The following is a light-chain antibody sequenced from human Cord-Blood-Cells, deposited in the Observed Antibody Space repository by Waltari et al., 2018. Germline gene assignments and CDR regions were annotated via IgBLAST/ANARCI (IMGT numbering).Light chain of an antibody. Sequence: NFMLTQPHSVSESPGKTVTISCTGSSGSIASNYVQWYQQRPGRSPTTLIYEDNQRPSGVPDRFSGSIDSSSNSASLTISGLKTEDEADYYCQSYDSSNVVFGGGTKLTVL. CDR1: SGSIASNY. CDR2: EDN. CDR3: QSYDSSNVV. V-gene: IGLV6-57*01. J-gene: IGLJ2*01.